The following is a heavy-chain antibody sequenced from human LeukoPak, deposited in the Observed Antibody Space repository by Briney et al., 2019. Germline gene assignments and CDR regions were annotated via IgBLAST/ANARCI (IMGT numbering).Heavy chain of an antibody. V-gene: IGHV4-30-4*08. J-gene: IGHJ3*02. CDR1: GGSISSGDYY. D-gene: IGHD2/OR15-2a*01. CDR3: ATPREALEYEGAFGI. CDR2: IYYSGST. Sequence: SETLSLTCTVSGGSISSGDYYWSWIRQPPGKGLEWIGYIYYSGSTYYNPSLKSRVTISVDTSKNQFSLKLSSVTAADTAVYYCATPREALEYEGAFGIWGQGTMVTVSS.